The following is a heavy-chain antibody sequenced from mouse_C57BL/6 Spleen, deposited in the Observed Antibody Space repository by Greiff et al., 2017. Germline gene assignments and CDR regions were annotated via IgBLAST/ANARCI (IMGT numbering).Heavy chain of an antibody. J-gene: IGHJ2*01. CDR2: ISHRSGNT. CDR3: ARYWDYFDY. CDR1: GYTFTSDG. Sequence: QVQLQQSGAELARPGASVKLSCKASGYTFTSDGIRWVKQRTGQGLEWIGEISHRSGNTYSNEKFEGKATLTADKSSSTAYLELRSLTSEDSAVYCCARYWDYFDYWGQGTTLTVSS. V-gene: IGHV1-81*01. D-gene: IGHD4-1*01.